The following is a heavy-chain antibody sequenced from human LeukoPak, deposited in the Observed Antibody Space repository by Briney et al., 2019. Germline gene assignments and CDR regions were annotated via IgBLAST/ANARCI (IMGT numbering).Heavy chain of an antibody. D-gene: IGHD3-9*01. CDR3: ARGPLYDTLTGSQWVGWFDP. V-gene: IGHV7-4-1*02. Sequence: ASVKVSCKASGYTFTSYAMNWVRQAPGQGLEWMGWINTNTGNPTYAQGFTGRFVFSLDTSVSTAYLQISSLKAEDTAVYYCARGPLYDTLTGSQWVGWFDPWGQGTLVTVSS. CDR1: GYTFTSYA. J-gene: IGHJ5*02. CDR2: INTNTGNP.